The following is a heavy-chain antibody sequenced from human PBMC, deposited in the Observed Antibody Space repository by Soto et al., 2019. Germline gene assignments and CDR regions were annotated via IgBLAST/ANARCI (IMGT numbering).Heavy chain of an antibody. Sequence: DLEESGGGLVKPGGSLRLSCTASGFTFSDYYMGWIRQAPGKGLEWVSDISNSGRITHHADSVEGRLTISRDNAKNSLYLQMNSLRPEDSAIYYCARDHGGGGLTLEYWGQGTLVTVSS. CDR1: GFTFSDYY. CDR3: ARDHGGGGLTLEY. V-gene: IGHV3-11*01. J-gene: IGHJ4*02. CDR2: ISNSGRIT. D-gene: IGHD3-16*01.